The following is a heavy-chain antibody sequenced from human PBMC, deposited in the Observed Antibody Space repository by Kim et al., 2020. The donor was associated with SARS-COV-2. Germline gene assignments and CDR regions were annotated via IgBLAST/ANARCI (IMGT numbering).Heavy chain of an antibody. V-gene: IGHV3-49*04. D-gene: IGHD6-19*01. CDR1: GFTFGDYA. CDR3: TREPRKSIAVAGTLFPRYYYYYYMDV. Sequence: GGSLRLSCTASGFTFGDYAMSWVRQAPGKGLEWVGLIRSKAYGGTTEYAASVKGRFTISRDDSKSIAYLQMNSLKTEDTAVYYCTREPRKSIAVAGTLFPRYYYYYYMDVWGKGTTVTVSS. J-gene: IGHJ6*03. CDR2: IRSKAYGGTT.